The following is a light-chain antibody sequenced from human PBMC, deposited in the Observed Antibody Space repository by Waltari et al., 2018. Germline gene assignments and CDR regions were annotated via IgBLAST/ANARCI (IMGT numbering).Light chain of an antibody. CDR1: NLGSKS. CDR3: QVWDSTSDHPVV. V-gene: IGLV3-21*04. CDR2: DDN. Sequence: SYVLTQPPSVLVAPGKTARLTCGGNNLGSKSVHWYQQRPGQAPVLVISDDNDRPSGIPERVSGSKSGNTATLTISRVEAGDEADYYCQVWDSTSDHPVVFGGGTKLTVL. J-gene: IGLJ2*01.